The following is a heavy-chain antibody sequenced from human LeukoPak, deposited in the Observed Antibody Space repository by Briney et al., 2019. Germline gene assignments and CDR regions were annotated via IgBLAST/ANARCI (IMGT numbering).Heavy chain of an antibody. CDR3: ARDRGVAGGNAFDI. J-gene: IGHJ3*02. V-gene: IGHV4-59*01. Sequence: PSETLSLTCTVSGGSISNYYWSWIRQPPGKGLEWIGYIYYSGSTNYNPPLKSRVTISVDTSKDQFSLKLSSVTAADTAVYYCARDRGVAGGNAFDIWGQGTMVTVSS. D-gene: IGHD6-19*01. CDR1: GGSISNYY. CDR2: IYYSGST.